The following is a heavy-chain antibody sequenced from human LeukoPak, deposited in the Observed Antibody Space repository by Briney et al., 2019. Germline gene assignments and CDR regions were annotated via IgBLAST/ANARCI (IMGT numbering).Heavy chain of an antibody. CDR3: ARDHSYATRAEYFQH. CDR1: GFTFSSYS. Sequence: GGSLRLSCAASGFTFSSYSMNWVRQAPGKELEWVSSISSSSSYIYYADSVKGRFTISRDNAKNSLYLQMNSLRAEDTAVYYCARDHSYATRAEYFQHWGQGTLVTVSS. J-gene: IGHJ1*01. D-gene: IGHD2-8*01. V-gene: IGHV3-21*01. CDR2: ISSSSSYI.